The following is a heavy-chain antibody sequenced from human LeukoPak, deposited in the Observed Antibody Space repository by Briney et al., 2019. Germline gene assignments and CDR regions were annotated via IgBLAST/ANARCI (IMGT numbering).Heavy chain of an antibody. CDR1: GFTFSSYW. J-gene: IGHJ5*02. D-gene: IGHD3-10*01. Sequence: GGSLRLSCAASGFTFSSYWMSWVRQAPGKGLEWVANIKQDGSEKYYVDSVKGRFTISRDNSKNTLYLQMNSLRAEDTAVYYCAKVGFTMVLIWFDPWGQGTLVTVSS. V-gene: IGHV3-7*03. CDR2: IKQDGSEK. CDR3: AKVGFTMVLIWFDP.